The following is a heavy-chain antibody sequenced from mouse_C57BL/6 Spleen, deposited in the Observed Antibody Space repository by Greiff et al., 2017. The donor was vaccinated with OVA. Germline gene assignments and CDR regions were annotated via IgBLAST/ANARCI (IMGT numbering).Heavy chain of an antibody. V-gene: IGHV3-6*01. D-gene: IGHD1-1*01. Sequence: EVKLQESGPGLVKPSQSLSLTCSVTGYSITSGYYWNWIRQFPGNKLECMGYISYDGSNNYNPSLKNPITITRDTSKNQFFLKLNSVTTEDTATYYCARGTTVDYFDYWGQGTTRTVSS. CDR2: ISYDGSN. J-gene: IGHJ2*01. CDR1: GYSITSGYY. CDR3: ARGTTVDYFDY.